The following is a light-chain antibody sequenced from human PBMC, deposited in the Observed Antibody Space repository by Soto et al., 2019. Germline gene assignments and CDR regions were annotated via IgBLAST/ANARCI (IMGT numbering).Light chain of an antibody. V-gene: IGKV1-5*01. J-gene: IGKJ1*01. CDR1: QSISSW. CDR3: QQYHSYSRT. CDR2: DAS. Sequence: DIQMTQSPSTLSASVGDRVTITCRASQSISSWLAWYQQKPGKAPKVLIYDASNLESGVPSRFSGSGSGTEFTLTSSSLQPDDFATYFCQQYHSYSRTVGQGTKVDSK.